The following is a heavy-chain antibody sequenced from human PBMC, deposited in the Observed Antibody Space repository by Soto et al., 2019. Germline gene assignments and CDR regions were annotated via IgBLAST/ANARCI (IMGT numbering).Heavy chain of an antibody. CDR1: GFTVSGMF. CDR3: ARDLGGPDY. D-gene: IGHD3-16*01. J-gene: IGHJ4*02. CDR2: LSSDGFGT. Sequence: LRLSCAASGFTVSGMFMNWVRQAPGRGLEWVSRLSSDGFGTAYADSVKGRFHISRDNARNTLFLQMNGLRAEDTAVYYCARDLGGPDYWGRGTLVTVSS. V-gene: IGHV3-74*03.